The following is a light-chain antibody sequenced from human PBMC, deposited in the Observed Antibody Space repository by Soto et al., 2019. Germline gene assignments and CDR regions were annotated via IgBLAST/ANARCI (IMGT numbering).Light chain of an antibody. Sequence: QSALTQPASVSGSPGQSITISCTGTSSDVGGYKYVSWYQHHPGKGPKLMLYDVSNRPSGVSNRFSGSKSGNTASLTISGLQAEDEADYYCSSYTSSTTYVFGTGNKLTVL. CDR2: DVS. CDR3: SSYTSSTTYV. J-gene: IGLJ1*01. CDR1: SSDVGGYKY. V-gene: IGLV2-14*01.